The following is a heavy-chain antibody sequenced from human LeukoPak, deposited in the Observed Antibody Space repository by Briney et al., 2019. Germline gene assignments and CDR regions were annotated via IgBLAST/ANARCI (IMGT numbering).Heavy chain of an antibody. CDR3: ARELPFDY. CDR2: MSSGSTYI. V-gene: IGHV3-21*01. Sequence: GGSLRLSCAASGFTFSSYDMSWVRQAPGKGLEWVSSMSSGSTYIYYADSVKGRSTISRDNAKNSLYLQMNSLRAEDTAVYYCARELPFDYWGQGTLVTVSS. J-gene: IGHJ4*02. CDR1: GFTFSSYD.